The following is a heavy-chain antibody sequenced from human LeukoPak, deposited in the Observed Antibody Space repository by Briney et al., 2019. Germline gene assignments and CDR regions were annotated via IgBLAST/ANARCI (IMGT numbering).Heavy chain of an antibody. CDR1: GGSMSGYY. D-gene: IGHD4-11*01. Sequence: SETLSLTCTVSGGSMSGYYWSWLRQPPGKALECIGYIDYSGGANYNPSLKGRVTMSVDTSKSQLSLNLISVTAADTAVYFCARGKGVAVNPLDYWGQGTQVTV. V-gene: IGHV4-59*01. CDR3: ARGKGVAVNPLDY. CDR2: IDYSGGA. J-gene: IGHJ4*02.